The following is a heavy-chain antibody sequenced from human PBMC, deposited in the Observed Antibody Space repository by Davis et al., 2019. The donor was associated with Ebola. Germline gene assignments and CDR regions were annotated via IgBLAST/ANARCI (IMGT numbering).Heavy chain of an antibody. J-gene: IGHJ4*02. D-gene: IGHD3-10*01. CDR2: IYSGGST. CDR3: ARDRFYGSGSYYSDY. Sequence: GGSLRLSCAASGFTVSSNYMSWVRQAQGKGLEWVSVIYSGGSTYYADSVKGRFTISRDNSKNTLYLQMNSLRAEDTAVYYCARDRFYGSGSYYSDYWGQGTLVTVSS. V-gene: IGHV3-66*01. CDR1: GFTVSSNY.